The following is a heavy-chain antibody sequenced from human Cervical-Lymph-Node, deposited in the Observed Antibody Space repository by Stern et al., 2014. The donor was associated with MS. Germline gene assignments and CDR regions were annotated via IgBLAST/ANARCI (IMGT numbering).Heavy chain of an antibody. Sequence: VQLVQSGGGVVQPGTSLRLSCAASGFTFSSYGMHWVRQAPGKGLEWMGLAWHYESTANYAKSLKGRFTLTKDNSKNTLYLHMTSLTAEDTAVYFCARGHIPYAYNYLFDYWGQGTLVTVSS. J-gene: IGHJ4*02. D-gene: IGHD5-24*01. V-gene: IGHV3-33*01. CDR3: ARGHIPYAYNYLFDY. CDR2: AWHYESTA. CDR1: GFTFSSYG.